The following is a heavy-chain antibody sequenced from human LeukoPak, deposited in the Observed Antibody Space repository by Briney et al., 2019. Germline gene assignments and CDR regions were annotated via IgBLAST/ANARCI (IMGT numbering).Heavy chain of an antibody. CDR2: ISGSGGST. V-gene: IGHV3-23*01. Sequence: PGGSLRLSCAASGFTFSSYAMNWVRQVPGKGLEWVSVISGSGGSTYYADSVKGRFTISRDNSKNTLYLQMNSLRAEDTAVYYCAKSDYYKYYFVYWGRGTLVTVSS. J-gene: IGHJ4*02. CDR3: AKSDYYKYYFVY. D-gene: IGHD2-21*02. CDR1: GFTFSSYA.